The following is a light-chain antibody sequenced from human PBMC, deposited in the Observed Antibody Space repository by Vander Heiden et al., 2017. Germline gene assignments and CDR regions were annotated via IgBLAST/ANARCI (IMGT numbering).Light chain of an antibody. V-gene: IGLV3-25*03. J-gene: IGLJ2*01. Sequence: SYELTQPPSVSVSPGQTARITCSGDALPKQYAYWYQQEPGQAPLLVMHKDSERPSGIPERFSGSSSGTTVTLTISGVQAEDEADYYCQSADSRGTYVVFGGGTKLTVL. CDR3: QSADSRGTYVV. CDR1: ALPKQY. CDR2: KDS.